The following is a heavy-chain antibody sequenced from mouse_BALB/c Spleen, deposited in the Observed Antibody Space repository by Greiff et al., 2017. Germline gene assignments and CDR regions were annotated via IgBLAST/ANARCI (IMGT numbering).Heavy chain of an antibody. Sequence: EVMLVESGGGLVKPGGSLKLSCAASGFTFSSYAMSWVRQTPEKRLEWVASISSGGSTYYPDSVKGRFTISRDNARNILYLQMSSLRSEDTAMYYCAREGHYYGSSRYYFDYWGQGTTLTVSS. CDR3: AREGHYYGSSRYYFDY. V-gene: IGHV5-6-5*01. J-gene: IGHJ2*01. CDR2: ISSGGST. D-gene: IGHD1-1*01. CDR1: GFTFSSYA.